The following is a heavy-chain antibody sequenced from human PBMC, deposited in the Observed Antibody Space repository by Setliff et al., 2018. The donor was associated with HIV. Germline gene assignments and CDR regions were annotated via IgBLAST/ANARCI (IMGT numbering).Heavy chain of an antibody. CDR3: ARDKGRPPHFDNNGYYRSDTFDI. Sequence: PSETLSLTCTVSGDTIRSGDYYWSWIRQSPEEGLEWNGYTFHTGYTYYNPSLKSRIIISVDLSKNRLSLELTSVTAADTAIYYCARDKGRPPHFDNNGYYRSDTFDIWGHGTMVTVSS. CDR2: TFHTGYT. CDR1: GDTIRSGDYY. J-gene: IGHJ3*02. D-gene: IGHD3-22*01. V-gene: IGHV4-30-4*08.